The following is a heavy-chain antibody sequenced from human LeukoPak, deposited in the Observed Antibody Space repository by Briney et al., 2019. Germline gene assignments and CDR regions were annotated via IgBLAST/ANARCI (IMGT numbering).Heavy chain of an antibody. CDR1: GGTFSGYY. Sequence: PSETLSLTCAVSGGTFSGYYWSWIRQPPGKGLEWIGEINHSGSTNYNPSLKSRVTISVDTSKNQFSLKLSSVTAADTAVYYCARGKGTGYCSSTSCLRAFDIWGQGTMVTVSS. CDR2: INHSGST. D-gene: IGHD2-2*01. CDR3: ARGKGTGYCSSTSCLRAFDI. V-gene: IGHV4-34*01. J-gene: IGHJ3*02.